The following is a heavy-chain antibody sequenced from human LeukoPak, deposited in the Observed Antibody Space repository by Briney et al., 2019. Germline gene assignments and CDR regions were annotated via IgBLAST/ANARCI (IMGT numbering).Heavy chain of an antibody. J-gene: IGHJ6*02. Sequence: ASVKVSCKASGYSFIGYYIHWVRQAPGQGLEWVGWINPSNGDTNYAQNFQGRVTMTRDTTISTAYMDLSRLRSDDTAMYFCARGDQWLALYFQHAMDGWGQGTTVTVSS. CDR3: ARGDQWLALYFQHAMDG. V-gene: IGHV1-2*02. D-gene: IGHD5-12*01. CDR1: GYSFIGYY. CDR2: INPSNGDT.